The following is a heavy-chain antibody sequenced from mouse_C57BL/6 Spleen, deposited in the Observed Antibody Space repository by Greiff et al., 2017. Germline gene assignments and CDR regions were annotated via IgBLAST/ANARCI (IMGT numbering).Heavy chain of an antibody. CDR3: TRGGRRDYFDY. J-gene: IGHJ2*01. CDR2: IDPETGGT. V-gene: IGHV1-15*01. Sequence: QVQLQQSGAELVRPGASVTLSCKASGYTFTDYEMHWVKQTPVHGLEWIGAIDPETGGTAYNQKFKGKAILTADKSSSTAYMELRSLTSEDSAVYYGTRGGRRDYFDYWGQGTTLTVSS. CDR1: GYTFTDYE.